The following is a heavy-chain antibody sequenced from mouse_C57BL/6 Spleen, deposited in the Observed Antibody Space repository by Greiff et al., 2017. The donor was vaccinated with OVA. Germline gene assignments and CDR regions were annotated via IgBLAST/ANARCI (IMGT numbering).Heavy chain of an antibody. CDR2: INPNNGGT. D-gene: IGHD1-1*01. CDR1: GYTVTYST. J-gene: IGHJ3*01. V-gene: IGHV1-22*01. Sequence: LQQSGPELVNPGASVPMSCKASGYTVTYSTMPCVKPRTATRSAWIGYINPNNGGTSYNQKFKGKATLTVNKSSSTAYMELRSLTSEDSAVYYCAVITTVGAYWGQGTLVTVSA. CDR3: AVITTVGAY.